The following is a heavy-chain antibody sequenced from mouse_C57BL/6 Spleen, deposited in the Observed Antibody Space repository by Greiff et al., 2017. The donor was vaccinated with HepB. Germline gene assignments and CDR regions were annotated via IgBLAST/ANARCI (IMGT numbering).Heavy chain of an antibody. Sequence: EVQRVESGPGLVKPSQSLSLTCSVTGYSITSGYYWNWIRQFPGNKLEWMGYISYDGSNNYNPSLKNRISITRDTSKNQFFLKLNSVTTEDTATYYCARASTGPWFAYWGQGTLVTVSA. CDR3: ARASTGPWFAY. V-gene: IGHV3-6*01. CDR1: GYSITSGYY. J-gene: IGHJ3*01. CDR2: ISYDGSN. D-gene: IGHD4-1*02.